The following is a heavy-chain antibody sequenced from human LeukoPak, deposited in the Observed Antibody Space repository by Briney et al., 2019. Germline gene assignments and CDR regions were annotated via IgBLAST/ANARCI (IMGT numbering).Heavy chain of an antibody. CDR3: ARGSSPNWFDP. D-gene: IGHD6-6*01. CDR2: IYYSGST. J-gene: IGHJ5*02. V-gene: IGHV4-61*01. Sequence: SETLSLTCTVSGGSVSSGSYYWSWIRQPPGKGLEWIGYIYYSGSTNYNPSLKSRVTISVDTSKNQFSLELSSVTAADTAVYYCARGSSPNWFDPWGQGTLVTASS. CDR1: GGSVSSGSYY.